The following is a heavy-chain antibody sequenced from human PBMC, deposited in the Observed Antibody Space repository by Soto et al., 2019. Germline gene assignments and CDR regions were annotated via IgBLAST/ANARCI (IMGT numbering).Heavy chain of an antibody. CDR1: GFSLSTSGVG. D-gene: IGHD3-10*01. CDR2: IYWDDEK. Sequence: QITLKESGPTLVKPTQTLTLTCTFSGFSLSTSGVGVGWVRQPPGKALEWLAIIYWDDEKRYSPSLKTRLTVTKDTSKNQVVLTMTNVDPVDTATYYCAHRAYFVSGKQFDYWGQGTLVSVSS. CDR3: AHRAYFVSGKQFDY. V-gene: IGHV2-5*02. J-gene: IGHJ4*02.